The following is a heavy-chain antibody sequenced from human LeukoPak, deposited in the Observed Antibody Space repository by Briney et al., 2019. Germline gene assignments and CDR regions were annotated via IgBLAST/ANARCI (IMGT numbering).Heavy chain of an antibody. Sequence: GGSLRLSCAASGFTFSSYEMNWVRQAPGKGLEWVSYISSSGSTIYYADSVKGRFTISRDNAKTSLYLQMNNLRAEDTAVYYCARHLSGVTGYTYGRGIDYWGQGTLVTVSS. J-gene: IGHJ4*02. CDR2: ISSSGSTI. CDR1: GFTFSSYE. D-gene: IGHD5-18*01. V-gene: IGHV3-48*03. CDR3: ARHLSGVTGYTYGRGIDY.